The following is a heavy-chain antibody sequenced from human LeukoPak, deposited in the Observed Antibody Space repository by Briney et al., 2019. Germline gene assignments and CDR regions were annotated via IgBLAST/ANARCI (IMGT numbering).Heavy chain of an antibody. CDR1: GFTLSSYA. V-gene: IGHV3-23*01. CDR3: AKVRERFLEWLHEYYFDY. J-gene: IGHJ4*02. D-gene: IGHD3-3*01. CDR2: ISGSGGST. Sequence: PGGSLRLSCAASGFTLSSYAMSWVRQAPGKGLEWVSAISGSGGSTYYADSVKGRFTISRDNSKNTLYLQMNSLRAEDTAVYYCAKVRERFLEWLHEYYFDYWGQGTLVTVSS.